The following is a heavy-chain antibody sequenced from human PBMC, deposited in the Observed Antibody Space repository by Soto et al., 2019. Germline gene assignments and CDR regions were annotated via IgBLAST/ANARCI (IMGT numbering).Heavy chain of an antibody. CDR3: ARGPYGGEFRFDP. Sequence: EVPLVESGGGLVQPGGSLRLSCAASGFTFSSYWMHWVRQAPGKGLVWVSRINSDGSSTSYADSVKGRFTISRDNAKNTLYLQMNSLRAEDTAVYYCARGPYGGEFRFDPWGQGTLVTVSS. J-gene: IGHJ5*02. D-gene: IGHD2-21*01. V-gene: IGHV3-74*01. CDR2: INSDGSST. CDR1: GFTFSSYW.